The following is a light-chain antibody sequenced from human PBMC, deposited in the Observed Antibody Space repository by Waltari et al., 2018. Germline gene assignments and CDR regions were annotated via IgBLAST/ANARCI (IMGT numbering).Light chain of an antibody. CDR3: QQSHTSPLT. V-gene: IGKV1-39*01. Sequence: DIDITQSSSPLCVCLGDRVTISCHSSQDINTWLNWYQHKTGEAPNLLIYSASSLHSGVPSRFGGSGSGTKFTLTIYGLQPEDFASYYCQQSHTSPLTFGQGTTLEI. CDR1: QDINTW. J-gene: IGKJ2*01. CDR2: SAS.